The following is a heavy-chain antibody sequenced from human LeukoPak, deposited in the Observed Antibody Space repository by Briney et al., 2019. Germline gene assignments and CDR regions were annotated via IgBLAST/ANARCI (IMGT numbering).Heavy chain of an antibody. J-gene: IGHJ4*02. CDR2: IYGAGAT. D-gene: IGHD2-15*01. CDR3: ARLLPASRHYFDY. CDR1: GLTVSSEY. Sequence: GGSLRLSCAAYGLTVSSEYLAWVRQAPGKGLEWISVIYGAGATYYADSVQGRFTISRDTYSNALYLQMNSLRVEDTAVYHCARLLPASRHYFDYWGQGNLVTVSS. V-gene: IGHV3-53*01.